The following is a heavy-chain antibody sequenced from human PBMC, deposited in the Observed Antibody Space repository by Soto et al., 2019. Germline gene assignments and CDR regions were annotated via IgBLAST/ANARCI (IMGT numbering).Heavy chain of an antibody. CDR2: IIPLFGTA. Sequence: QVQLVQSGAEVKKPGSSVKVSCKASGGTFSSYAFSWVRQAPGQGLEWMGGIIPLFGTADYAQKFQGRVTITADVSTSTAYMELSSLRSEDTAFYYCASASCSGGDCYRGYYYYAMDVWGQGTTVTVSS. CDR3: ASASCSGGDCYRGYYYYAMDV. CDR1: GGTFSSYA. V-gene: IGHV1-69*01. D-gene: IGHD2-21*02. J-gene: IGHJ6*02.